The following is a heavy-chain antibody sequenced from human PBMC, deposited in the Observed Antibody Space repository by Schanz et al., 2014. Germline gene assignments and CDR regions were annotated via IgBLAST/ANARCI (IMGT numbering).Heavy chain of an antibody. J-gene: IGHJ4*02. V-gene: IGHV3-23*04. CDR2: IDSSGDST. CDR3: AKDCPSDYGDHCFDF. D-gene: IGHD4-17*01. CDR1: GFTFSEVY. Sequence: EVRLVESGGGLVEPGGSLRLSCSGSGFTFSEVYMSWVRQAPGKGLEWLSVIDSSGDSTHYADSVRGRFTISRDNSKNTLYLQMNSLRAEDTAVYYCAKDCPSDYGDHCFDFWGQGTLVTVSS.